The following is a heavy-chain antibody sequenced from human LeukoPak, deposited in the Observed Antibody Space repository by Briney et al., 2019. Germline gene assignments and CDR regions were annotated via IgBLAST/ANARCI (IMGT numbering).Heavy chain of an antibody. D-gene: IGHD4-17*01. CDR1: GYTFTSYY. Sequence: ASVKVSCKASGYTFTSYYMHWVRQAPGQGLEWMGIINPSGGSTSYAQKFQGRVTMTRDTSTSTVYMELSSLRSEDTAVYYCARGSRGTLMTTVTTHLDYWGQGTLVTVSS. CDR3: ARGSRGTLMTTVTTHLDY. V-gene: IGHV1-46*01. J-gene: IGHJ4*02. CDR2: INPSGGST.